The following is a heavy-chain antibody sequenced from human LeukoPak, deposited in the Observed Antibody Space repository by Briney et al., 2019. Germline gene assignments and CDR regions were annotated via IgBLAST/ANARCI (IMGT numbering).Heavy chain of an antibody. V-gene: IGHV3-21*04. CDR1: GFTFSSYS. Sequence: GGSLRLSCAASGFTFSSYSMNWVRQAPGKGLEWVSSISSSSSYIYYADSVKGRFTISRDNAKNSLYLQMNSLRAEDTAVYYCAKFYCSSTSCYTRNFDYWGQGTLVTVSS. J-gene: IGHJ4*02. D-gene: IGHD2-2*02. CDR2: ISSSSSYI. CDR3: AKFYCSSTSCYTRNFDY.